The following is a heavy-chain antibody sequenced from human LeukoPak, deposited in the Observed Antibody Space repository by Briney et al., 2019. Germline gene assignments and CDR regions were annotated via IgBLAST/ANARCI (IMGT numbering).Heavy chain of an antibody. Sequence: PSETLSLTCTVSGGSISSYYWSWIRQPPGKGLEWIGYIYYSGSTNYNPSLKSRVTISVDTSKNQFSLKLSSVTAADTAVYYCARKDYDFWSGLVWFDPWGQGTLVTVSS. V-gene: IGHV4-59*08. CDR3: ARKDYDFWSGLVWFDP. J-gene: IGHJ5*02. CDR1: GGSISSYY. D-gene: IGHD3-3*01. CDR2: IYYSGST.